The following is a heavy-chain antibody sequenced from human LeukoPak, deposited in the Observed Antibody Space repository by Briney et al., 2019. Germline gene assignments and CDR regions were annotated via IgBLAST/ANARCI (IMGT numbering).Heavy chain of an antibody. D-gene: IGHD2-2*01. CDR3: ARARYCSTTSCYFAFDI. J-gene: IGHJ3*02. V-gene: IGHV1-2*02. Sequence: ASVKVSCKASGYTFTGFYMHWVRQAPGQGLEWMGWINPNSGGTNYAQKFQGRVTMTRDTSISTAYMELSRLRSDDTAVYYCARARYCSTTSCYFAFDIWGQGTVVTVSS. CDR1: GYTFTGFY. CDR2: INPNSGGT.